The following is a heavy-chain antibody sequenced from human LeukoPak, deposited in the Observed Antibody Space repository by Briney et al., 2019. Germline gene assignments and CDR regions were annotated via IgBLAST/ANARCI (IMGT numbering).Heavy chain of an antibody. Sequence: PGGSLRLSCAASGFTFSDYYMSWIRQAPGKGLEWVSSISSSSSYLYYADSVKGRFTISRDNAKSSLYLQMNSLRAEDTAVFYCAREDIVATMTFDYWGQGIMVTVSS. D-gene: IGHD5-12*01. CDR1: GFTFSDYY. CDR3: AREDIVATMTFDY. CDR2: ISSSSSYL. J-gene: IGHJ4*02. V-gene: IGHV3-11*06.